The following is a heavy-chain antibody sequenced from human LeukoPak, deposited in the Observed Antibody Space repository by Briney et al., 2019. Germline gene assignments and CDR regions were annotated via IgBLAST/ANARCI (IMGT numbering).Heavy chain of an antibody. V-gene: IGHV3-7*01. D-gene: IGHD3-22*01. CDR1: GFNFSSHW. CDR3: ARDGFGSSGYRTPELDY. Sequence: GGSLRLSCAASGFNFSSHWMSWVRQAPGKGLEWVANIKQDESEKFYVDCVKGRFTISRDNAKNSLYLQMDSLRTEDTAVYYCARDGFGSSGYRTPELDYWGQGTLVTVFS. J-gene: IGHJ4*02. CDR2: IKQDESEK.